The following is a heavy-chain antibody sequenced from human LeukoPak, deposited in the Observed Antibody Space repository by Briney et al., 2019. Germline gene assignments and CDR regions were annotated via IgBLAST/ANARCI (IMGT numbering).Heavy chain of an antibody. Sequence: GGSLRLSCAASGFTFSSYSMNWVRQAPGKGLEWVAYIISSSSTIYYADSVKGRFTISRDNAKNSLYLQMNSLRAEDTAVYYCARGKAIFGVAMFFGFDYWGQGTLVTVSS. D-gene: IGHD3-3*01. J-gene: IGHJ4*02. CDR1: GFTFSSYS. V-gene: IGHV3-48*04. CDR3: ARGKAIFGVAMFFGFDY. CDR2: IISSSSTI.